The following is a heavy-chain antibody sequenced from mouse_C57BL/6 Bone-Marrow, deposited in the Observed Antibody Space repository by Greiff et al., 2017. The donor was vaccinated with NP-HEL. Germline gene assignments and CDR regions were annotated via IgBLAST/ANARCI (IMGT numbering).Heavy chain of an antibody. CDR2: IYPGSGNT. Sequence: VQLQQSGPELVKPGASVKISCKASGYSFTSYYIHWVKQRPGQGLEWIGWIYPGSGNTKYNEKFKGKATLTADTSSSTAYMQLSSLTSEDSAVYYCARDSSGHYYYAMDYWGQGTSVTVSS. D-gene: IGHD3-2*02. CDR3: ARDSSGHYYYAMDY. CDR1: GYSFTSYY. J-gene: IGHJ4*01. V-gene: IGHV1-66*01.